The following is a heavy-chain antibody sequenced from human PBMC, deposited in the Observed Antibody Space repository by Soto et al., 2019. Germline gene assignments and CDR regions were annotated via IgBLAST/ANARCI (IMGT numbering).Heavy chain of an antibody. Sequence: EVQLLESGGGLVQPGGSLRLSCAASGFTFSSYAMSWVRQAPGKGLEWVSAISGSGGSTYYADSVKGRFTISRDNSKNTLYLQMNSLRAEDTAGYYCASAAREYYYYGMDVWGQGTTVTVSS. CDR2: ISGSGGST. J-gene: IGHJ6*02. V-gene: IGHV3-23*01. CDR1: GFTFSSYA. CDR3: ASAAREYYYYGMDV.